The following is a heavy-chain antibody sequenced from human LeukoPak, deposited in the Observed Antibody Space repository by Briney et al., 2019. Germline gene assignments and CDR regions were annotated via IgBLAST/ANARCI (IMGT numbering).Heavy chain of an antibody. Sequence: ASVKVPCKASGYTFTSYGISWVRQAPGQGLEWMGWISAYNGNTNYAQKLQGRVTMTTDTSTSTAYMELRSLRSDGTAVYYCARGRLVGATWSWFDPWGQGTLVTVSS. J-gene: IGHJ5*02. V-gene: IGHV1-18*01. D-gene: IGHD1-26*01. CDR2: ISAYNGNT. CDR1: GYTFTSYG. CDR3: ARGRLVGATWSWFDP.